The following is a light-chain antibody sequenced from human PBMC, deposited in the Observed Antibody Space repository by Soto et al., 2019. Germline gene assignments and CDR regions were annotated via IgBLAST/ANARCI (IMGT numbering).Light chain of an antibody. CDR1: GSDIGYHDS. CDR2: YVY. J-gene: IGLJ2*01. Sequence: QSALTQPASVSGSPGQSITISCTGTGSDIGYHDSVSWYQRHTDKAPKLLIYYVYGRPSGVSNRFSGSKSGYTASLTISGLQAEDEADYYCSSRTSSDTHVVFGGGTKLTVL. CDR3: SSRTSSDTHVV. V-gene: IGLV2-14*01.